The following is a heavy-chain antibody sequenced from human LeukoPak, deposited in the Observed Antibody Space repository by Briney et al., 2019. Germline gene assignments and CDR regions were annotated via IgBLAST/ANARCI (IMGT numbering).Heavy chain of an antibody. J-gene: IGHJ6*02. D-gene: IGHD1-26*01. CDR2: IIPIFGTA. Sequence: SVKVSCKASGGTFSSYAISWVRQAPGQRLEWMGGIIPIFGTANYAQKFQGRVTITADESTSTAYMELSSLRSEDTAVYYCARVPLMSGSYSYYYYGMDVWGQGTTVTVSS. CDR3: ARVPLMSGSYSYYYYGMDV. V-gene: IGHV1-69*13. CDR1: GGTFSSYA.